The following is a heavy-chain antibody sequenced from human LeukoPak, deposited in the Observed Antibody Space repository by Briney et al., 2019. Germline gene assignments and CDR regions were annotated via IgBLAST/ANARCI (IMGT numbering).Heavy chain of an antibody. CDR2: INPSGST. CDR3: ARGGKAGTTMGKVHWFDP. J-gene: IGHJ5*02. V-gene: IGHV4-34*01. D-gene: IGHD1-7*01. CDR1: GGSFSGYY. Sequence: SETLSLTCAVYGGSFSGYYWSWIRQPPGKGLEWIGEINPSGSTNYNPSLKSRVTISVDTSKNQFSLKLSSVTAADTAVYYCARGGKAGTTMGKVHWFDPWGQGTLVTVSS.